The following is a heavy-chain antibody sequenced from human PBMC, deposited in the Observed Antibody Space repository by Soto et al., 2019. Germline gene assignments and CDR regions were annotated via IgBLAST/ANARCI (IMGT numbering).Heavy chain of an antibody. CDR2: ISGSGGST. CDR1: GFTFSSYA. Sequence: EVQLLESGGGLVQPGGSLRLSCAASGFTFSSYAMSWVRQAPGKGLEWVSAISGSGGSTYYADSVKGRFTISRDNSKNTLYLQMNSLRAEDTAVYYCAKGGRGYYDSSGYSHFDYWGQGTLVTVSS. CDR3: AKGGRGYYDSSGYSHFDY. J-gene: IGHJ4*02. D-gene: IGHD3-22*01. V-gene: IGHV3-23*01.